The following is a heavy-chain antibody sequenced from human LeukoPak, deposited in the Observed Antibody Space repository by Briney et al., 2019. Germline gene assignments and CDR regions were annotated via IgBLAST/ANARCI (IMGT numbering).Heavy chain of an antibody. CDR3: VRYYYDSSGYVRVDP. D-gene: IGHD3-22*01. CDR1: GGTCSSYA. V-gene: IGHV1-18*01. CDR2: ISAYNGNT. Sequence: ASVTVSCKASGGTCSSYAISWVRQAPGQGLEWMGWISAYNGNTNYAQKLQGRVTMTTDTSTSTAYMELRSLRSDDTAVYYCVRYYYDSSGYVRVDPWGQGTLVTVSS. J-gene: IGHJ5*02.